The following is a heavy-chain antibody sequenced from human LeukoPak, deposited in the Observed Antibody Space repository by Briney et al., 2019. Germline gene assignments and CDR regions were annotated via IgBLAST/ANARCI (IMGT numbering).Heavy chain of an antibody. D-gene: IGHD3-22*01. CDR3: ARQSDDSSVPAY. V-gene: IGHV3-30*04. J-gene: IGHJ4*02. CDR2: ISCDGSFT. Sequence: GGSLRLSCAASGFDFNNFAFHWVRQTPGKGLEWVAVISCDGSFTYYADSVKGRFTISRDNSKNTVSLQMIRLRTEDTALFYCARQSDDSSVPAYWGQETLVAVSS. CDR1: GFDFNNFA.